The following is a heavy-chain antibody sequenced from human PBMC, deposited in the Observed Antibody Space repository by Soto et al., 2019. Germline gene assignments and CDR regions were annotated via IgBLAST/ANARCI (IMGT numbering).Heavy chain of an antibody. Sequence: QVQLVQSGAEVKKPGASVKVSCKASGYTFTNFGISWVRQAPGQGLEWMGWISAYNGNTNYAPNVQGRVTMTTDTSTSTAYLALRSLRPDDAAVYYCARGGTPIHYWGQGTLVTVSS. CDR2: ISAYNGNT. V-gene: IGHV1-18*01. CDR3: ARGGTPIHY. D-gene: IGHD3-16*01. J-gene: IGHJ4*02. CDR1: GYTFTNFG.